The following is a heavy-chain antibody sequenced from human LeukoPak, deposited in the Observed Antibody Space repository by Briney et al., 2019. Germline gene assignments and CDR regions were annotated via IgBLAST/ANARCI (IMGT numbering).Heavy chain of an antibody. CDR2: INEYGSST. D-gene: IGHD5-18*01. V-gene: IGHV3-74*01. CDR1: GFTFISYW. CDR3: ARDAPGNTALDY. Sequence: PGGSLRLSCAASGFTFISYWMHWVRQAPGKGLVWVSRINEYGSSTDFADSVKGRFTISRENAKNTLYLQMNSRRAQDTAVYYCARDAPGNTALDYWGQGTLVTVSS. J-gene: IGHJ4*02.